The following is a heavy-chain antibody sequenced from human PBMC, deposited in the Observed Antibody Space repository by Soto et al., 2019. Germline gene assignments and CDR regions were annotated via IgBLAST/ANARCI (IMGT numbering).Heavy chain of an antibody. J-gene: IGHJ3*02. CDR1: GFTFSGSA. V-gene: IGHV3-73*01. D-gene: IGHD4-17*01. CDR2: IRSKANSYAT. CDR3: TRQRYGDPGAFDI. Sequence: GGSLRLSCAASGFTFSGSAMHWVRQASGKGLEWVGRIRSKANSYATAYAASVKGRFTISRDDSKNTAYLQMNSLKTEDTAVYYCTRQRYGDPGAFDIWGQGTMVTVSS.